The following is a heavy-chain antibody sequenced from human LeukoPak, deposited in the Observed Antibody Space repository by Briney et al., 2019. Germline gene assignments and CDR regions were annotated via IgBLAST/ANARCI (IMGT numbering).Heavy chain of an antibody. D-gene: IGHD3-10*01. CDR3: ARGRGVIITLLDY. J-gene: IGHJ4*02. Sequence: GGSLRLSCAASGFTFSSYAMHWVRQAPGKGLEWVAVISYDGSNKYYADSVKGRFTISRDNSKNTLYLQMNSLRAEDTAVYYCARGRGVIITLLDYWGQGTLVTVSS. CDR2: ISYDGSNK. V-gene: IGHV3-30*04. CDR1: GFTFSSYA.